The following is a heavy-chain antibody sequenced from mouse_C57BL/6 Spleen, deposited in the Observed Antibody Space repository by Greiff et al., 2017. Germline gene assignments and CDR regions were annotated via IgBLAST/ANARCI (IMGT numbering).Heavy chain of an antibody. CDR1: GYSFTGYY. V-gene: IGHV1-42*01. D-gene: IGHD1-1*01. Sequence: VQLQQSGPELVKPGASVKISCKASGYSFTGYYMNWVKQSPEKSLEWIGEINPSTGGTPYNQKFKAKATLTVDKSSSTAYMQLKSLTSEDSAVYYCARRDYGSSDWYFDVWGTGTTVTVSS. J-gene: IGHJ1*03. CDR3: ARRDYGSSDWYFDV. CDR2: INPSTGGT.